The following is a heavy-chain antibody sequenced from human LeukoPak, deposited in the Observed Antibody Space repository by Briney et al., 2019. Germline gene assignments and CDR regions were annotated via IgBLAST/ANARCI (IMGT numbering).Heavy chain of an antibody. J-gene: IGHJ4*02. V-gene: IGHV3-33*01. CDR2: IWYDGSKK. Sequence: GRSLRLSCAASGFTFSSYGMHWVRQAPGKGLDWVAVIWYDGSKKYYADSVKGRFTISRDNSKNTLYLQMNSLSAEETAVYYCARDTSGYSGYDSGFDYWGQGNLVTVSS. CDR3: ARDTSGYSGYDSGFDY. D-gene: IGHD5-12*01. CDR1: GFTFSSYG.